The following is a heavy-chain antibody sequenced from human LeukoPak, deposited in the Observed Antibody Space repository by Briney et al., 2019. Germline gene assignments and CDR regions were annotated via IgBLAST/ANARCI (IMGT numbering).Heavy chain of an antibody. D-gene: IGHD1-26*01. CDR2: IKSNADGGTG. V-gene: IGHV3-15*01. CDR3: TTALRWEQPNFDY. CDR1: GFTFSSYS. J-gene: IGHJ4*02. Sequence: PGGSLRLSCAASGFTFSSYSMNWVRQAPGKGPEWVARIKSNADGGTGHYAAPVSGRFTMSRDDSQSTLYLQMDSLKTEDTALYYCTTALRWEQPNFDYWGQGTFVTVSS.